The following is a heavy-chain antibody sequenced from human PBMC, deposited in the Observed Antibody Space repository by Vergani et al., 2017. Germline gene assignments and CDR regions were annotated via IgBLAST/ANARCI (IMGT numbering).Heavy chain of an antibody. CDR1: GDSVISTDYH. CDR3: GSKRRACRAGYCDSYDF. Sequence: QVQLQESGPGLVKPSETLSLTCTVSGDSVISTDYHWGWIRQPPGKGLEWIGSIDYSGSTSSNPSLGSRISISFATPKNQFSLRLTSVTAADTAVCSWGSKRRACRAGYCDSYDFGGPGTLVGVSS. CDR2: IDYSGST. J-gene: IGHJ4*02. V-gene: IGHV4-39*01. D-gene: IGHD2-21*02.